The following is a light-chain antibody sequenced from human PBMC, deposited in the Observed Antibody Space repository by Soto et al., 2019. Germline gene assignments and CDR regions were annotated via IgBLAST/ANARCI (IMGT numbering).Light chain of an antibody. CDR1: SSDVGGYNY. J-gene: IGLJ2*01. CDR2: EVG. CDR3: SSFTSSSSVV. V-gene: IGLV2-14*01. Sequence: QSALTQPASVSGSPGQSITISCTGTSSDVGGYNYVSWYQQHPGKAPKLMIFEVGNRPSGVSDRFSGSKSGYTASLTISGLQAEDEADYYCSSFTSSSSVVFGGGTQLTVL.